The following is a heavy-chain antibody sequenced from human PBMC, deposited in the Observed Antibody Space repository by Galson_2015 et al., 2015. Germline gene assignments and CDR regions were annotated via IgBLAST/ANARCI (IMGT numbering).Heavy chain of an antibody. Sequence: SLRLSCAAPGFTFSNFGMHWVRQAPGKGLEWVAVISYNGGQKFYSDSVKGRFTISGYNSKNMLYLQMNSLRAEDTAMYYCAKFKVDGSVVVPTARTMDVWGQGTTVTVSS. D-gene: IGHD2-2*01. CDR3: AKFKVDGSVVVPTARTMDV. J-gene: IGHJ6*02. CDR1: GFTFSNFG. CDR2: ISYNGGQK. V-gene: IGHV3-30*18.